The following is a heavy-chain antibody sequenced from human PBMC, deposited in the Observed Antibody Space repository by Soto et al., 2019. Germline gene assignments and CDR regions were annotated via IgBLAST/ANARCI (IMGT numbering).Heavy chain of an antibody. CDR3: AREWRFGELPLNWFAP. CDR2: ISAYNGNT. CDR1: GYTFTSYG. D-gene: IGHD3-10*01. J-gene: IGHJ5*02. Sequence: GASVKVCCKASGYTFTSYGISWVRQAPGQGLEWMGWISAYNGNTNYAQKLQGRVTMTTDTSTSTAYMELRSLRSDDTAVYYCAREWRFGELPLNWFAPSGQGTLVIVSS. V-gene: IGHV1-18*01.